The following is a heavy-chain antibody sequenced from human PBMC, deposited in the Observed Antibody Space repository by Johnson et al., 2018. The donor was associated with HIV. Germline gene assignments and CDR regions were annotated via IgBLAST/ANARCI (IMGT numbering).Heavy chain of an antibody. Sequence: QVQLVESGGGVVQPGRSLRLSCAASGFRFSNHAMDWVRQAPGKGLEWVAVVSYDGKAKYHADSVTGRFTISRDNSKNTLDLQMNRLRAEDTALYYCARKGERGIAVAEDAFDIWGQGTMVTVSS. D-gene: IGHD6-19*01. CDR1: GFRFSNHA. CDR2: VSYDGKAK. V-gene: IGHV3-30*04. J-gene: IGHJ3*02. CDR3: ARKGERGIAVAEDAFDI.